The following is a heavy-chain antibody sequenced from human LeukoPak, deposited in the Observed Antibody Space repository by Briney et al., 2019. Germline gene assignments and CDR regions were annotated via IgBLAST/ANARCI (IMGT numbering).Heavy chain of an antibody. D-gene: IGHD2-2*01. CDR2: MYYSGST. CDR3: ARLLIYCSSTSCHFDY. CDR1: GGSIGSYY. V-gene: IGHV4-59*01. J-gene: IGHJ4*02. Sequence: SETLSLTCIVSGGSIGSYYWSWIREPPGKGRKWIGRMYYSGSTDYNPSLRSRVTISVDTSKNQFSLRLSSVTAADTAVYYCARLLIYCSSTSCHFDYWGQGTLVTVSS.